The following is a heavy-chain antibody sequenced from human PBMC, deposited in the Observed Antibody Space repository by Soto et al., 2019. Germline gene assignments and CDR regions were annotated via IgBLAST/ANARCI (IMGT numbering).Heavy chain of an antibody. J-gene: IGHJ4*02. CDR1: GGSISSGDYY. Sequence: SEPLSLTCTVSGGSISSGDYYWSWIRQPPGKGLEWIGYIYYSGSTYYNPSLKSRVTISVDTSKNQFSLKLSSVTAADTAVYYCARGYCTNGVCYTGLNSFDYWGQGTLVTVSS. CDR2: IYYSGST. CDR3: ARGYCTNGVCYTGLNSFDY. V-gene: IGHV4-30-4*01. D-gene: IGHD2-8*01.